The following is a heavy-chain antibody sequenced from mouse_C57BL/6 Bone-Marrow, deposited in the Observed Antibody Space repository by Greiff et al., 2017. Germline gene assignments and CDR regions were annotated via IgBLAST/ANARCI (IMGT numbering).Heavy chain of an antibody. CDR1: GYTFTSYW. J-gene: IGHJ2*01. CDR3: AREGSCYDLDY. V-gene: IGHV1-72*01. D-gene: IGHD3-2*02. Sequence: QVQLQQPGAELVKPGASVKLSCKASGYTFTSYWMHWVKQRPGRGLEWIGMIDPNSGGTKYNEKFKGKATLTVAKAASTAYLQLTSLTSEDSAVYYCAREGSCYDLDYWGRGTTLTVSS. CDR2: IDPNSGGT.